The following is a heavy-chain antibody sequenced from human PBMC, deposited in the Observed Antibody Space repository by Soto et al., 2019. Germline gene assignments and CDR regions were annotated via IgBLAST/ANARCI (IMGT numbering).Heavy chain of an antibody. CDR3: ARDLSRDGYNAFDD. D-gene: IGHD5-12*01. J-gene: IGHJ4*02. CDR2: IIPIFGTA. V-gene: IGHV1-69*13. Sequence: SVEVSCQSSGVTFSSYARSWVRQAPGQGLEWMGGIIPIFGTANYAQKFQGRVTITADESTSTAYMELSSLRSEDTAVYYCARDLSRDGYNAFDDWAQGTLVTVSS. CDR1: GVTFSSYA.